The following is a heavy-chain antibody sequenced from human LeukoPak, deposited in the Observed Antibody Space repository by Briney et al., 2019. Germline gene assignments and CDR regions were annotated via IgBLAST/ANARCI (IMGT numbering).Heavy chain of an antibody. CDR3: TTDVH. J-gene: IGHJ4*02. Sequence: GGSLRLSCAAPGVPFSNAWLSCVRQAPGKGLEWLGRIKSQTDGGTTDYTAPVKGRFTISRDDSKNTLYLHTNRLKTEVTAVYYCTTDVHWGQGTLVTVSS. V-gene: IGHV3-15*01. CDR2: IKSQTDGGTT. CDR1: GVPFSNAW. D-gene: IGHD6-6*01.